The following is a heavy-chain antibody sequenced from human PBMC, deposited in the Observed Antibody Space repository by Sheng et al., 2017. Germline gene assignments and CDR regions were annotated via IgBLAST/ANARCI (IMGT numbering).Heavy chain of an antibody. J-gene: IGHJ5*02. Sequence: QVQLVQSGAEVKKPGSSVKVSCKASGGTFSSYAISWVRQAPGQGLEWMGGIIPILGIANYAQKFQGRVTITADKSTSTAYMELSSLRSEDTAVYYCARGTYYDFWRAPDWFDPWGQGTLVTGLL. V-gene: IGHV1-69*04. CDR2: IIPILGIA. CDR1: GGTFSSYA. CDR3: ARGTYYDFWRAPDWFDP. D-gene: IGHD3-3*01.